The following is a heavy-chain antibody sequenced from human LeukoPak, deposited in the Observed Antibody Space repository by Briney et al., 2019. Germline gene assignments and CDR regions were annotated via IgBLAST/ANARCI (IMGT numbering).Heavy chain of an antibody. J-gene: IGHJ4*02. CDR3: VRASGTDSSGYVEIDF. CDR2: INSDGSHT. Sequence: GGSLRLSCAASGFNFSPHWMDWVRQPPGKGLVWVSRINSDGSHTTYANSMKGRFTISRDNAKNTVYLQMNSLTAEDTSVYYCVRASGTDSSGYVEIDFWGQGTLVTVSS. CDR1: GFNFSPHW. D-gene: IGHD3-22*01. V-gene: IGHV3-74*01.